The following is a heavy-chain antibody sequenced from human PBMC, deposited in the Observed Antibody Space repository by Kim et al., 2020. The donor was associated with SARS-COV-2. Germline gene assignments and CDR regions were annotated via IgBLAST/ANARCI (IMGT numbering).Heavy chain of an antibody. CDR3: SIPLAGSTGYPPRHFDY. CDR1: GGSISSSNYY. CDR2: VYYSGST. V-gene: IGHV4-39*01. D-gene: IGHD3-22*01. Sequence: SETLSLTCTVSGGSISSSNYYWGWIRQPPGKGLEWIGSVYYSGSTYYNPSLKSRVTISVDTSKNQFSLKLSSVTAADTAVYYCSIPLAGSTGYPPRHFDYWGQGTLVTVSS. J-gene: IGHJ4*02.